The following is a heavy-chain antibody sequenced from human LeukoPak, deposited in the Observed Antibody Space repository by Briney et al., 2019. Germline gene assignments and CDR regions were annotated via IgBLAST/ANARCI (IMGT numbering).Heavy chain of an antibody. CDR3: AKKSGSYYGSGSPFGY. CDR2: ISTDSTYI. CDR1: GFTFSSYA. Sequence: PGGSLRLSCAASGFTFSSYAMSWVRQAPGKGLEWVSSISTDSTYIFYADSVKGRFTISRDNSKNTLYLQMNSLRAEDTAVYYCAKKSGSYYGSGSPFGYWGQGTLVTVSS. V-gene: IGHV3-21*01. J-gene: IGHJ4*02. D-gene: IGHD3-10*01.